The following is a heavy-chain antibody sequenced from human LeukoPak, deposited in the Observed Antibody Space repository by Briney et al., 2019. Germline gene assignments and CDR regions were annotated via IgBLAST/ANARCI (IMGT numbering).Heavy chain of an antibody. CDR2: INNDGRST. J-gene: IGHJ6*02. CDR1: GFTFSSYW. D-gene: IGHD3-16*02. CDR3: ARDLDYDYVWGSYPEVTGMDV. Sequence: GGSLRLSCAASGFTFSSYWMHWVRHAPGKGLVWVSRINNDGRSTTYADSVKGRFTISRDNAKNTLYLQMNSLRAEDTAVYYCARDLDYDYVWGSYPEVTGMDVWGQGTTVTVSS. V-gene: IGHV3-74*03.